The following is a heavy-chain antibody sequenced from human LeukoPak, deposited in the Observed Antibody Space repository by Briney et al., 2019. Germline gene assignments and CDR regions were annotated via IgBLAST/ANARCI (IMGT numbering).Heavy chain of an antibody. V-gene: IGHV4-39*01. CDR2: IYYNGST. CDR1: GGSISSSSYY. D-gene: IGHD2-2*01. J-gene: IGHJ4*02. Sequence: PSETLSLTCTVSGGSISSSSYYWGWIRQPPGKGLEWIGSIYYNGSTYYNPSLKSRVTISVDTSKNQFSLKLSSVTAADTAVYYCARALCSSTSCYPGAGGFDYWGQGTLVTVSS. CDR3: ARALCSSTSCYPGAGGFDY.